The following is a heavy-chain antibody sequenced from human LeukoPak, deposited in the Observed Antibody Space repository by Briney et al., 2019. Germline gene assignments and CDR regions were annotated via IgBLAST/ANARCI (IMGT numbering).Heavy chain of an antibody. D-gene: IGHD2-15*01. Sequence: GGSLRLSCAASGFTFSSYSMNWVRRAPGKGLEWVSSISSRSNYMYYADSVKGRFTISRDNAENSLFLQMNSLRAEDTAVYYCARDYLVVVVAAGFDYWGQGTLVTVFS. CDR2: ISSRSNYM. V-gene: IGHV3-21*01. CDR1: GFTFSSYS. CDR3: ARDYLVVVVAAGFDY. J-gene: IGHJ4*02.